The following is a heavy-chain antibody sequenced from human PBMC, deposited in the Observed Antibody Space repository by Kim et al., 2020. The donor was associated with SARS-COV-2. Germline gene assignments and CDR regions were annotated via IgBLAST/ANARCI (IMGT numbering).Heavy chain of an antibody. CDR2: T. CDR3: TRMYSASWYSPYY. V-gene: IGHV3-74*01. D-gene: IGHD1-26*01. Sequence: TTYADAVKGRFTISRDNANNTLYLQMNSLRVDDSAIYYCTRMYSASWYSPYYWGQGMLVTVSA. J-gene: IGHJ4*01.